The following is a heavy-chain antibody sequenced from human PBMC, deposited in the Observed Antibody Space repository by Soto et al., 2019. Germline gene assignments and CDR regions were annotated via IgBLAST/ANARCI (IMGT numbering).Heavy chain of an antibody. CDR2: INHSGST. CDR3: ARGGAIFGVVTETYYYYGMDV. J-gene: IGHJ6*02. V-gene: IGHV4-34*01. CDR1: GGSFSGYY. D-gene: IGHD3-3*01. Sequence: ETLSLTCAVYGGSFSGYYWSWIRQPPGKGLEWIGEINHSGSTNYNPSLKSRVTISVDTSRNQFSLKLSSVTAADTAVYYCARGGAIFGVVTETYYYYGMDVWGQGTTVTVSS.